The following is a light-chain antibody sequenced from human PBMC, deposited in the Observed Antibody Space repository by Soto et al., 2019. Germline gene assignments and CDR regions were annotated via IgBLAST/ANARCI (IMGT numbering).Light chain of an antibody. CDR2: DAS. CDR1: QGVSSY. J-gene: IGKJ4*01. CDR3: QQRSNWLT. Sequence: EIVLTQSPATLSLSPGERATLSCGASQGVSSYLAWYQQKPGQAPRLLIYDASNRATGIPARFSGSGPGTDFTLTISSLEPEDFAVYYCQQRSNWLTFGGGTKVEIK. V-gene: IGKV3D-11*01.